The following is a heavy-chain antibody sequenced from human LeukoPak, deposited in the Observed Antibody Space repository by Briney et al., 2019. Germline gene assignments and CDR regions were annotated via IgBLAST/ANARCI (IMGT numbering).Heavy chain of an antibody. D-gene: IGHD3-9*01. CDR1: GGTFSSYA. J-gene: IGHJ4*02. Sequence: GASVKVSCKASGGTFSSYAISWVRQAPGQGLEWMGRIIPILGIANYAQKFQGRVTITADKSTSTAYMELSSLRSEDTAVYYCARALHTLRYFDWLVNFDYWGQGTLVTVSS. CDR2: IIPILGIA. CDR3: ARALHTLRYFDWLVNFDY. V-gene: IGHV1-69*04.